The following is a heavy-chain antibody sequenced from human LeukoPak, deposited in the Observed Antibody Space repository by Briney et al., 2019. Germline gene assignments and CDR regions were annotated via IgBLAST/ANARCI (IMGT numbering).Heavy chain of an antibody. V-gene: IGHV5-10-1*01. J-gene: IGHJ3*02. CDR3: ARSRVGENAFDI. CDR1: GYSFTSYW. CDR2: IDPSDSYT. Sequence: GESLKISCKGSGYSFTSYWISWVRQMPGKGLEWMGRIDPSDSYTNYSPSFQGHVTISADKSIGTAYLQWSSLKASDTAMYYCARSRVGENAFDIWGQGTMVTVSS. D-gene: IGHD3-10*01.